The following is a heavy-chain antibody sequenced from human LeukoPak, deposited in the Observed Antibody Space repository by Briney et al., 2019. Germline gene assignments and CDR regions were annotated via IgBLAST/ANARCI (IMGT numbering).Heavy chain of an antibody. CDR1: GFTFSDYY. Sequence: GGSLRLSCAATGFTFSDYYMSWIRLAPGKGLEWISYVSSSSSYTNYADSVKGRFTISRDNSENTLYLQMNSLRAEDTAVYYCAKSAAEVTAMTLDYWGQGTLVTVSS. V-gene: IGHV3-11*03. CDR2: VSSSSSYT. J-gene: IGHJ4*02. D-gene: IGHD2-21*02. CDR3: AKSAAEVTAMTLDY.